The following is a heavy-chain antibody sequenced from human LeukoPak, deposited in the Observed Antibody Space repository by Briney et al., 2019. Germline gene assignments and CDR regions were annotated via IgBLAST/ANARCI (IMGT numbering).Heavy chain of an antibody. V-gene: IGHV4-39*07. D-gene: IGHD6-13*01. Sequence: SETLSLTCTVSGGSISSSSYYWGWIRQPPGKGLEWIGEIYHSGSTNYNPSLKSRVTISVDTSKNQFSLKLSSVTAADTAVYYCARAGYSSSWYRLNSYYFDYWGQGTLVTVSS. CDR3: ARAGYSSSWYRLNSYYFDY. J-gene: IGHJ4*02. CDR1: GGSISSSSYY. CDR2: IYHSGST.